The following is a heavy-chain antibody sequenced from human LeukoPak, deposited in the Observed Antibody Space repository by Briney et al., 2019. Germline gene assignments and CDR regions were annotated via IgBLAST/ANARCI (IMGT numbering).Heavy chain of an antibody. D-gene: IGHD3-10*01. V-gene: IGHV4-4*07. Sequence: SETLSLTCTVSGGSISNYYWSRIRQPAGKGLEWIGRIYSDGRTNYDLSLSSRLAMAVDTSKNQFSLKLSSVTAADTAVYYCARDLSSRGVISLDYWGQGTLVTVSS. J-gene: IGHJ4*02. CDR2: IYSDGRT. CDR1: GGSISNYY. CDR3: ARDLSSRGVISLDY.